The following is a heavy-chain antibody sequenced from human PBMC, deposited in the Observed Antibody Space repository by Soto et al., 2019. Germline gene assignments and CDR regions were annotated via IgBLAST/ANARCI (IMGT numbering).Heavy chain of an antibody. CDR2: IKSKTDGGTT. CDR3: TTRYYDYVWGSYRHFDY. D-gene: IGHD3-16*02. Sequence: GGSLRLSCAASGFTFSNAWMSWVRQAPGKGLEWVGSIKSKTDGGTTDYAAPVKGRFTISRDDSKNTLYLQMNSLKTEDTAVYYCTTRYYDYVWGSYRHFDYWGQGTLVTVSS. V-gene: IGHV3-15*01. CDR1: GFTFSNAW. J-gene: IGHJ4*02.